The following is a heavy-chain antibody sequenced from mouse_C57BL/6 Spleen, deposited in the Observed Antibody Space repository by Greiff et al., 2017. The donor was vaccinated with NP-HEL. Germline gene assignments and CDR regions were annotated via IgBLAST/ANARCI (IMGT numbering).Heavy chain of an antibody. CDR2: IDPEDGDT. D-gene: IGHD2-4*01. V-gene: IGHV14-1*01. CDR3: TTYDYDDEYYAMDY. CDR1: GFNIKDYY. Sequence: EVQLQQSGAELVRPGASVKLSCTASGFNIKDYYMHWVKQRPEQGLEWIGRIDPEDGDTEYAPKFQGKATMTADTSSNTAYLQLSSLTSEDTAVYYCTTYDYDDEYYAMDYWGQGTSVTVSS. J-gene: IGHJ4*01.